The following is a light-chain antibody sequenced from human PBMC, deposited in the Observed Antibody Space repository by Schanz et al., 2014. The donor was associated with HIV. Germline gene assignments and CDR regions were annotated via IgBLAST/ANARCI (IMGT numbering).Light chain of an antibody. J-gene: IGLJ2*01. CDR1: SSDVGSYDL. CDR3: CSYAGSNTFI. Sequence: QSVLTQPASVSGSPGQSITISCTGTSSDVGSYDLVSWYQQHPGKAPKLMISEVTKRPSGFSNRFSGSKSGNTASLTISGLQTEDEADYYCCSYAGSNTFIFGGGTKLTVL. CDR2: EVT. V-gene: IGLV2-23*02.